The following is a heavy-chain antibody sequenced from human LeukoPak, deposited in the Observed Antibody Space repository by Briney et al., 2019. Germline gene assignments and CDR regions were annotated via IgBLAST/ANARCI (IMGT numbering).Heavy chain of an antibody. V-gene: IGHV4-59*01. Sequence: PSGTLSLTCTVSGGSMSSYYWSWIRQPPGEGLEWIGYISYSGNTNYNPSLKSRVAMSVDTSSNEYSLKLRSVTPADTAVYYCAKAGPVPTSDGGPFADSWGQGTLVTVSS. CDR3: AKAGPVPTSDGGPFADS. CDR2: ISYSGNT. D-gene: IGHD4-17*01. J-gene: IGHJ4*02. CDR1: GGSMSSYY.